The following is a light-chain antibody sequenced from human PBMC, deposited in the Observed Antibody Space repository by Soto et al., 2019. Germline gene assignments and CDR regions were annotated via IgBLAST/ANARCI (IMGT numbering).Light chain of an antibody. V-gene: IGLV4-69*01. J-gene: IGLJ2*01. Sequence: QAVVTQSPSASASPGASVKLTCTLSSGHSSYAIAWHQQQPEKGPRYLMKLNSDGSHSKGDGIPDRFSGSSSGAERYLTISSLQSEDEADYYCQTWGTGSVVFGGGTKLTVL. CDR2: LNSDGSH. CDR3: QTWGTGSVV. CDR1: SGHSSYA.